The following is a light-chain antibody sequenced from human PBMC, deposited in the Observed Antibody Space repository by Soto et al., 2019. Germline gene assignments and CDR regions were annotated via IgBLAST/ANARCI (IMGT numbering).Light chain of an antibody. CDR1: SANVGINT. Sequence: QSVLTQPPSASGTPGQRVSISCSGSSANVGINTVSWYQHLPGTAPKLLIYANSERPSGVTDRFSGSKSGTSASLAISGLQSEDEADYYCATWDDSLNGVVFGGGTKVTVL. J-gene: IGLJ2*01. V-gene: IGLV1-44*01. CDR2: ANS. CDR3: ATWDDSLNGVV.